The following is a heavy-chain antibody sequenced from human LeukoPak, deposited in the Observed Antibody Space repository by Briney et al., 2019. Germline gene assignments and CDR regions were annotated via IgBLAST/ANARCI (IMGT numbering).Heavy chain of an antibody. CDR1: GFSFRDYY. Sequence: GGSLRLSCVASGFSFRDYYMSWIRQAAGEGLELVSYISSSSTSTNYADSVKGRFTISRDNANNLVYLQMNSLRAEDTAVYYCARGVGRGVIIPEFDYWGQGTLVTVSS. D-gene: IGHD3-10*01. J-gene: IGHJ4*02. CDR2: ISSSSTST. CDR3: ARGVGRGVIIPEFDY. V-gene: IGHV3-11*05.